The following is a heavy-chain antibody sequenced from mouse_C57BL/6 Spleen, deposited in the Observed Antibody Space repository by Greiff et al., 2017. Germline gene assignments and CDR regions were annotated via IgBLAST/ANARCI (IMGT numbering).Heavy chain of an antibody. V-gene: IGHV1-72*01. J-gene: IGHJ3*01. CDR1: GYTFTSYW. Sequence: VQLQQPGAELVKPGASVKLSCKASGYTFTSYWMHWVKQRPGRGLEWIGRIDPNSGGTKYNEKFKSKATLTVDKPSSTAYMQLRSLTSEDSAVYYCARSDVYYDYETVAWFAYWGQGTLVTVSA. CDR3: ARSDVYYDYETVAWFAY. D-gene: IGHD2-4*01. CDR2: IDPNSGGT.